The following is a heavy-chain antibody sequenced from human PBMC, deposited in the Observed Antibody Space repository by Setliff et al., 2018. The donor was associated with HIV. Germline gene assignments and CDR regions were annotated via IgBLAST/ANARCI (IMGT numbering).Heavy chain of an antibody. D-gene: IGHD3-22*01. V-gene: IGHV4-38-2*01. CDR3: ARQGYYDQEYFQH. CDR1: GYSISSGYY. J-gene: IGHJ1*01. Sequence: PSETLSLTCAVSGYSISSGYYWGWIRQPPGKGLEWIGSIYHSGSTYYNPSLKSRVTISVDTSKNHFSLKLTSVTAAETAVYYCARQGYYDQEYFQHWGQGTLVTVSS. CDR2: IYHSGST.